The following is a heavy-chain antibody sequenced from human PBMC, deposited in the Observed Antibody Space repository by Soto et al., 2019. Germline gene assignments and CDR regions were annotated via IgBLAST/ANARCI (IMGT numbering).Heavy chain of an antibody. J-gene: IGHJ4*02. V-gene: IGHV3-30-3*01. D-gene: IGHD5-18*01. CDR1: GFTLISYV. Sequence: LRLSCAASGFTLISYVMHWVRQAPGKGLAWVAVISSDGSDKDYADSVKGRFTISRDNSKNTLYLQINSLRAEDTAVYYCARGKGGIHIWLSFDYRGQGTLVTV. CDR3: ARGKGGIHIWLSFDY. CDR2: ISSDGSDK.